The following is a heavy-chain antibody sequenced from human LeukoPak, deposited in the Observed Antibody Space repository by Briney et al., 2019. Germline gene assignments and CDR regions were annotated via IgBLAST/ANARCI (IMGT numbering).Heavy chain of an antibody. CDR1: GLTFSNYW. V-gene: IGHV3-7*01. CDR3: ARDNYRVFDY. CDR2: IKDDGRDK. D-gene: IGHD1-1*01. Sequence: GGSLRLSCVVSGLTFSNYWMTWVRQAPGKGLEWVANIKDDGRDKNYVASVKGRFTISRDNVKNSVYLQMNSLRAEDTAVYYCARDNYRVFDYWGQGTLVTVSS. J-gene: IGHJ4*02.